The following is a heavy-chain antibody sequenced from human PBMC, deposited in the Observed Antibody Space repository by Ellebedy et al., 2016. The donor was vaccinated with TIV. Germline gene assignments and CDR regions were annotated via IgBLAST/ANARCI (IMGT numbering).Heavy chain of an antibody. D-gene: IGHD1-1*01. CDR1: GFRFSNYG. CDR2: ISYDGSNK. Sequence: GESLKISCVVSGFRFSNYGIHWVRQAPGKGLEWVAMISYDGSNKYYADSVKGRFTISRDNSKNTLYLQMNSLTPGDTAVYYCVPRLPDNISLTGNYWGLGTLVTVS. J-gene: IGHJ4*02. V-gene: IGHV3-30*03. CDR3: VPRLPDNISLTGNY.